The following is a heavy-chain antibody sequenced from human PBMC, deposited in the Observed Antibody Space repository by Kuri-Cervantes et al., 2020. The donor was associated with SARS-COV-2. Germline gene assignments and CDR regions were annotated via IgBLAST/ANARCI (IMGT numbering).Heavy chain of an antibody. D-gene: IGHD2-2*01. Sequence: GSLRLSCTVSGGSISSYYWSWIRQPAGKGLEWIGRIYTSGSTNYNPSLKSRVTMSVDTSKNQFSLKLSSVTAADTAVYYCARVQGAAALTYYYYYGMDVWGQGTTVTVSS. CDR3: ARVQGAAALTYYYYYGMDV. CDR2: IYTSGST. V-gene: IGHV4-4*07. J-gene: IGHJ6*02. CDR1: GGSISSYY.